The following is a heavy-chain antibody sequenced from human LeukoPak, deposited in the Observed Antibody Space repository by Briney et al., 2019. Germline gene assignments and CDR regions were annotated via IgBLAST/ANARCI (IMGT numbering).Heavy chain of an antibody. J-gene: IGHJ4*02. V-gene: IGHV3-43*02. CDR1: GLNLDDSA. Sequence: GSLRLSCVASGLNLDDSAMHWVRQAPGKGLEWVSLISADGGSTFSADSVKGRFSISRDNSKNSLYLQMNSLRSEGTAMYYCAKESGKFDYWGQGTLVAVSS. CDR3: AKESGKFDY. CDR2: ISADGGST.